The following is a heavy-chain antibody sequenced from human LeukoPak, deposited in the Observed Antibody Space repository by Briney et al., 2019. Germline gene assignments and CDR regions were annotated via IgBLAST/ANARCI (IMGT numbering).Heavy chain of an antibody. CDR2: ISSSSSYI. J-gene: IGHJ2*01. V-gene: IGHV3-21*01. CDR1: GFTFSSYS. Sequence: KTGGSLRLSCAASGFTFSSYSMNWVRQAPGKGLEWVSSISSSSSYIYYADSVKGRFTISRDNARNSLYLQMNSLRAEDTAVYYCARVSFLLPGDYEVFDLWGRGTLVTVSS. D-gene: IGHD4-17*01. CDR3: ARVSFLLPGDYEVFDL.